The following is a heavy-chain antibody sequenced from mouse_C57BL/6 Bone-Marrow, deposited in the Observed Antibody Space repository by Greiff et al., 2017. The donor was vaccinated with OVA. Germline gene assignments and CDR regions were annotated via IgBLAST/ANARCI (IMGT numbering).Heavy chain of an antibody. J-gene: IGHJ2*01. Sequence: EVMLVESGGGLVKPGGSLKLSCAASGFTFSSYAMSWVRQTPEKRLEWVATISDGGSYTYYPDNVKGRFTIARDNAKNKLYLQMSHLKSEDTAMYYCARELTGRNYWGQGTTLTVSS. CDR1: GFTFSSYA. CDR2: ISDGGSYT. D-gene: IGHD4-1*01. CDR3: ARELTGRNY. V-gene: IGHV5-4*01.